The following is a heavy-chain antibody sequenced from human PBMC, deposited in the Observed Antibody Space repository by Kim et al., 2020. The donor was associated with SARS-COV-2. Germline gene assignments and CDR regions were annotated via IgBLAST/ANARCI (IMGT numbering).Heavy chain of an antibody. Sequence: GGSLRLSCAASGFTFSSYWMSWVRQAPGKGMEWVANIKQDGSEKYYVDSVKGRFTISRDNAKHSLYLQMNSLRAEDTAVYYCARSDYGDYAGLFDYWGQGTLVTVSS. CDR2: IKQDGSEK. CDR1: GFTFSSYW. V-gene: IGHV3-7*01. J-gene: IGHJ4*02. D-gene: IGHD4-17*01. CDR3: ARSDYGDYAGLFDY.